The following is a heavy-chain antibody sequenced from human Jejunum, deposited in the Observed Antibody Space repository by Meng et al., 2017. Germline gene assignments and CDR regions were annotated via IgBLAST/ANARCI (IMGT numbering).Heavy chain of an antibody. CDR3: ARKTQGEAGYFDY. V-gene: IGHV7-4-1*02. J-gene: IGHJ4*02. CDR2: INTNTGNP. CDR1: GYTFTTYA. D-gene: IGHD6-13*01. Sequence: ASVKVSCKASGYTFTTYAMHWVRQAPGQGLEWMGWINTNTGNPTYAQGFTGRFVFSLDTSVSTAFLQISSVKPEDIAVYYCARKTQGEAGYFDYWGQGTLVTVSS.